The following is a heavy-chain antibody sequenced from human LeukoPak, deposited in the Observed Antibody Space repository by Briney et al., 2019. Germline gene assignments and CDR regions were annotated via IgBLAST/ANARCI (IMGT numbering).Heavy chain of an antibody. CDR3: ARGATADTRHLDY. V-gene: IGHV3-21*01. CDR2: ISRGSDDI. CDR1: AFTFSSYS. J-gene: IGHJ4*02. D-gene: IGHD2-21*02. Sequence: GGSLRLSCAASAFTFSSYSMNWVRQAPGKGLEWVSIISRGSDDIHYADSVKGRFTISRDNTRNSLYLQMDSLRDEDTAVYYCARGATADTRHLDYWGQGTLVTVS.